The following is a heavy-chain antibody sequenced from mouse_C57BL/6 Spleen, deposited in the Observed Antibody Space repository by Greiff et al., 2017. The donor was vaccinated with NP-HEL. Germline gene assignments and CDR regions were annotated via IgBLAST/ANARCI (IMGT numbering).Heavy chain of an antibody. J-gene: IGHJ2*01. D-gene: IGHD1-1*01. Sequence: QVQLQQPGAELVKPGASVKLSCKASGYTFTSYWMHWVKQRPGQGLEWIGMIHPNSGSTNYNEKFKSKATLTVDKSSSTAYMQLSSLTSEDSAVYYCARETVVARGYYFDYWGQGTTLTVSS. CDR1: GYTFTSYW. CDR2: IHPNSGST. CDR3: ARETVVARGYYFDY. V-gene: IGHV1-64*01.